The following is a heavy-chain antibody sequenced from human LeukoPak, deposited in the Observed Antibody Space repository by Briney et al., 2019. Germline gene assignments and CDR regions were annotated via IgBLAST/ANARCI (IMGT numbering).Heavy chain of an antibody. V-gene: IGHV4-4*09. Sequence: SGTLSLTCTVSGGSISSYYWSWIWQPPGKGLEWIGYIYTSGSTNYNPSLKSRVTISVDTSKNQFSLKLGSVTASDTAVYYCARRLGSDYYDSSGSYYYYYYMDVWGKGTTVTVSS. CDR1: GGSISSYY. CDR3: ARRLGSDYYDSSGSYYYYYYMDV. J-gene: IGHJ6*03. CDR2: IYTSGST. D-gene: IGHD3-22*01.